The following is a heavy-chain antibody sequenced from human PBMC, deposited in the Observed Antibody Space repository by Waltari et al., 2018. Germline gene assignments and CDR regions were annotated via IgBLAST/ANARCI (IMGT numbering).Heavy chain of an antibody. CDR2: IFTSGTP. J-gene: IGHJ4*02. CDR3: ARGVSLWVTTPGY. Sequence: QVQLQESGPGLVKPSQTLSLTCTVSGGSISSGSYYWNWIRQPAGKGLEWIGYIFTSGTPNYNPSLKSRVTISVDTSKNQFSLKLSSVTAADTAVYYCARGVSLWVTTPGYWGQGTLVTVSS. CDR1: GGSISSGSYY. D-gene: IGHD4-17*01. V-gene: IGHV4-61*09.